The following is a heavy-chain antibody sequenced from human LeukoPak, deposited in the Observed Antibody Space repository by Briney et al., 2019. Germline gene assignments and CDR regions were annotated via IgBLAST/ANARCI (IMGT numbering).Heavy chain of an antibody. Sequence: PGGSLRLSCAASGFTFSSYGMHWVRQAPGKGLEWVAVISYDGSNKYYADSVKGRFTISRDNSKNTLYLQMNSLRAEDTAVYYCAREGYSYGYQTGPFDYWGQGTLVTVSS. CDR2: ISYDGSNK. CDR1: GFTFSSYG. V-gene: IGHV3-30*03. D-gene: IGHD5-18*01. J-gene: IGHJ4*02. CDR3: AREGYSYGYQTGPFDY.